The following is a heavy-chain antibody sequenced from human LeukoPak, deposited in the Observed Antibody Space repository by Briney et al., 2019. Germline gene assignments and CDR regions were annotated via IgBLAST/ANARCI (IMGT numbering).Heavy chain of an antibody. CDR2: IKQDGSEK. D-gene: IGHD1-26*01. CDR1: GFTFSSYW. CDR3: ARDGKSGSYSSDY. V-gene: IGHV3-7*01. J-gene: IGHJ4*02. Sequence: PGGSLRLSCAASGFTFSSYWMSWVRQAPGKGLEWVANIKQDGSEKYYVDSVKGRFTISRDNAKNSLYLQMNSLRAEDTAVYYCARDGKSGSYSSDYWGQGTLVTVSS.